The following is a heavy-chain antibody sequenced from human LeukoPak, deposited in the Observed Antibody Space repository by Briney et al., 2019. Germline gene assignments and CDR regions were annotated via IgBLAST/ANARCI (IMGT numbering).Heavy chain of an antibody. V-gene: IGHV4-39*02. CDR3: ASIFYYSVPF. CDR2: IYYSGDT. J-gene: IGHJ4*02. D-gene: IGHD3-10*02. CDR1: GGSITSHENS. Sequence: SETLSLTCTVSGGSITSHENSWGWVSQPPGKGLEWIGNIYYSGDTYNSSLRSRVTLSVDTTQNHFSLRLTSMTAADTAVYYCASIFYYSVPFWGQGALVIVSS.